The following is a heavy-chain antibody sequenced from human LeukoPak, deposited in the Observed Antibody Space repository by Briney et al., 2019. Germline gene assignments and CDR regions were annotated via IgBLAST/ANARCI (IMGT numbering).Heavy chain of an antibody. V-gene: IGHV1-69*05. CDR1: GGTFSSYA. CDR3: ASGSRVLRSLEWLSVDY. CDR2: IIPIFGTA. Sequence: SVKVSCKASGGTFSSYAISWVRQAPGQGLEWMGGIIPIFGTANYAQKFQGRVTITTDESTSTAYMELSSLRSEDTAVYYCASGSRVLRSLEWLSVDYWGQGTLVTVSS. J-gene: IGHJ4*02. D-gene: IGHD3-3*01.